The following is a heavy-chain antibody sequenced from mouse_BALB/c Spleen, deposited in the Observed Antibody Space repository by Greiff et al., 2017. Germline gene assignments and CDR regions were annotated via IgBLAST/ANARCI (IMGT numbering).Heavy chain of an antibody. J-gene: IGHJ4*01. CDR1: GYAFTNYL. V-gene: IGHV1-54*01. CDR2: INPGSGGT. Sequence: QVQLQQSGAELVRPGTSVKVSCKASGYAFTNYLIEWVKQRPGQGLEWIGVINPGSGGTNYNEKFKGKATLTADKSSSAAYMQLSSLTSDDSAVYFCARSLRRYAMDYWGQGTSVTVSS. D-gene: IGHD2-12*01. CDR3: ARSLRRYAMDY.